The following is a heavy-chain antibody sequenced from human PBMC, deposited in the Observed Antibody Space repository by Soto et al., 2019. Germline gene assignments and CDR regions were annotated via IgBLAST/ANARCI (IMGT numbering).Heavy chain of an antibody. CDR3: AREYNFHAFDI. CDR2: IIPIFGTA. J-gene: IGHJ3*02. D-gene: IGHD1-20*01. V-gene: IGHV1-69*13. Sequence: ASVKVSCKASGGTFSSYAISWVRQAPGQGLEWMGGIIPIFGTANYAQKFQGRVTITADESTSTAYMELSSLRPEDTAVYYCAREYNFHAFDIWGQGTMVTVSS. CDR1: GGTFSSYA.